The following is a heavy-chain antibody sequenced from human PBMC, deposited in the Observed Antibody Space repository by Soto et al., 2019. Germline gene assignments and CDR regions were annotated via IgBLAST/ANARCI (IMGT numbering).Heavy chain of an antibody. V-gene: IGHV3-30*18. J-gene: IGHJ4*02. Sequence: GGSLRFSCAASGFTFSSYGMHWVRQAPGKGLEWVAVISYDGSNKYYADSVKGRFTISRDNSKNTLYLQMNSLRAEDTAVYYCAKVKNYYDSSGIFPSYFDYWGQGTLVTVSS. CDR1: GFTFSSYG. D-gene: IGHD3-22*01. CDR3: AKVKNYYDSSGIFPSYFDY. CDR2: ISYDGSNK.